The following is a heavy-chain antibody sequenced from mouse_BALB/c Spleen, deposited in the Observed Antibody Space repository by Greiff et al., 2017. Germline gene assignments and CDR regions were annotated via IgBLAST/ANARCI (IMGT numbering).Heavy chain of an antibody. V-gene: IGHV5-12-1*01. CDR3: ARHTLTVYYAMDY. D-gene: IGHD4-1*01. CDR1: GFAFSSYD. CDR2: ISSGGGST. Sequence: EVMLVESGGGLVKPGGSLKLSCAASGFAFSSYDMSWVRQTPEKRLEWVAYISSGGGSTYYPDTVKGRFTISRDNAKNTLYLQMSSLKSEDTAMYYCARHTLTVYYAMDYWGQGTSVTVSS. J-gene: IGHJ4*01.